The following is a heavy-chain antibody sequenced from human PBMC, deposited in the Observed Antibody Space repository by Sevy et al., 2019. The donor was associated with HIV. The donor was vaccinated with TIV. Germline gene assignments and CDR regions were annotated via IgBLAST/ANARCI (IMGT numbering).Heavy chain of an antibody. CDR2: ISHDTTVK. CDR1: GLTFSDTW. CDR3: ARDADWSLNY. Sequence: GGSLRLSCAASGLTFSDTWMSWVRQAPGKGLEWLARISHDTTVKYYADSLKGRFTISRDNSKNTLYLQMNSLRHEDTAVYHCARDADWSLNYWGQGTLVTVSS. V-gene: IGHV3-30*03. J-gene: IGHJ4*02. D-gene: IGHD3-9*01.